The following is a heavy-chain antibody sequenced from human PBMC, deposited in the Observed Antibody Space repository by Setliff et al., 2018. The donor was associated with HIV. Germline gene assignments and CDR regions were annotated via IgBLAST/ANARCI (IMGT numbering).Heavy chain of an antibody. CDR3: AKNLYRSPWSPLDY. V-gene: IGHV3-30*02. CDR2: IRYDDTYK. J-gene: IGHJ4*02. CDR1: AFTFSSYG. Sequence: GESPTISCAASAFTFSSYGLHWVRQAPGKGLEWVAFIRYDDTYKFYADSVKGRFTISRDNSKNTLYLQMNSLRVVDTAVYFCAKNLYRSPWSPLDYWGQGALVTVSS. D-gene: IGHD6-19*01.